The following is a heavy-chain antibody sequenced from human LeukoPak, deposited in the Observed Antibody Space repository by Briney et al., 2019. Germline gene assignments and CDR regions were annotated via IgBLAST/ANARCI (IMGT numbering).Heavy chain of an antibody. CDR2: IYHSGST. Sequence: SETLSLTCAVSGGSISSGGYSWSWLRQPPGKGLEWIGYIYHSGSTYYNPSLKSRVTISVDRSKNQFSLKLSSVTAADTAVYYCARAYYFDYWGQGTLVTVSS. CDR1: GGSISSGGYS. V-gene: IGHV4-30-2*01. CDR3: ARAYYFDY. J-gene: IGHJ4*02.